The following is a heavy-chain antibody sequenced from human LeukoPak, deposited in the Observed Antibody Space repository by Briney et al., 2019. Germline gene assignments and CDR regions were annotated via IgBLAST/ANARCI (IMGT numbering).Heavy chain of an antibody. J-gene: IGHJ4*02. D-gene: IGHD2-2*01. CDR3: ARENRYCSSTSCPFDY. Sequence: ASVKVSCKASGGTFSSYAISWVRQAPGQGLEWMGWISAYNGNTNYAQKLQGRVTMTTDTSTSTAYMELRSLRSDDTAVYYCARENRYCSSTSCPFDYWGQGTLVTVSS. CDR1: GGTFSSYA. CDR2: ISAYNGNT. V-gene: IGHV1-18*01.